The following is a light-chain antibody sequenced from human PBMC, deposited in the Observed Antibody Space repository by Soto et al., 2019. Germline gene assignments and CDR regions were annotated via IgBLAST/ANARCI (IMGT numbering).Light chain of an antibody. V-gene: IGKV3-15*01. J-gene: IGKJ1*01. CDR3: QQYNNWPRT. Sequence: EIAMTQSPATLSVSPGERATLSCRASQSVSSDLAWYQQKPGQGPRLLIYDASTRATGIPARFSGSGSGTEFTLTISRLQSEDFAVYYCQQYNNWPRTFGQGTKVDIK. CDR2: DAS. CDR1: QSVSSD.